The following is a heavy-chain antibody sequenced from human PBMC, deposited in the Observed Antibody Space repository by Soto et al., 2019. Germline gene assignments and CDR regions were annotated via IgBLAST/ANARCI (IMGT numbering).Heavy chain of an antibody. D-gene: IGHD6-19*01. CDR2: ISGSGGST. J-gene: IGHJ4*02. Sequence: PVGSLRLSCAASGFTFSSYAMSWVRQAPGKGLEWVSAISGSGGSTYYADSVKGRFTISRDNSKNTLYLQMNSLRAEDTAVYYCATPLWSGWCREFDYWGQGTLVTVSS. CDR1: GFTFSSYA. CDR3: ATPLWSGWCREFDY. V-gene: IGHV3-23*01.